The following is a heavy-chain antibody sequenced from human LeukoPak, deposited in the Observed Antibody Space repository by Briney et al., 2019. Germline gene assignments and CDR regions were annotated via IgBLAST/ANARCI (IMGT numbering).Heavy chain of an antibody. CDR3: ARDSGVATNLDY. V-gene: IGHV4-4*07. J-gene: IGHJ4*02. D-gene: IGHD5-24*01. Sequence: SETLSLTCTVSGASISSNYWSWIRQPAGKGLEWIGRLYTSGSTNYNPSLRSRVTVSVDKSKNQFSLKLSSVTAADTALYYCARDSGVATNLDYWGQGTLVTVSS. CDR2: LYTSGST. CDR1: GASISSNY.